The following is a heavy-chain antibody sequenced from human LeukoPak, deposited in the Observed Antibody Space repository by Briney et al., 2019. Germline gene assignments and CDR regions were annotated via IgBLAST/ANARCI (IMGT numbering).Heavy chain of an antibody. Sequence: GGSLTLSCAASGFTFSDYSLNWVRQAPEKGLEWVSCISGDSRYIYYADSVKGRSTISRDNAQNSLYLHMNSLRAEDTAVYYCARGPFSSSWSEFDYWGQGTLVTVSS. CDR2: ISGDSRYI. D-gene: IGHD6-13*01. CDR3: ARGPFSSSWSEFDY. CDR1: GFTFSDYS. V-gene: IGHV3-21*06. J-gene: IGHJ4*02.